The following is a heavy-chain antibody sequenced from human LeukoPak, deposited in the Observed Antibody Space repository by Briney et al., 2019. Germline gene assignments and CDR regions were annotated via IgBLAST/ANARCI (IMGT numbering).Heavy chain of an antibody. Sequence: GRPLRLSCAASGFTFDDYAMHWVRQAPGKGLEWVSGISWNSGSIGYADSVKGRFTISRDNAKNSLYLQMNSLRAEDTALYYCAKEHMGFDPWGQGTLVTVSS. J-gene: IGHJ5*02. CDR2: ISWNSGSI. V-gene: IGHV3-9*01. CDR3: AKEHMGFDP. CDR1: GFTFDDYA.